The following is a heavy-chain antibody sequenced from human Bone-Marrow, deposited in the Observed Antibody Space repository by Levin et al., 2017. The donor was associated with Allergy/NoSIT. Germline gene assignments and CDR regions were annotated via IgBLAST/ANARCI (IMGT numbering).Heavy chain of an antibody. D-gene: IGHD2-8*01. CDR1: GLTFSHHA. CDR2: ISANGGST. V-gene: IGHV3-23*01. Sequence: SCAAPGLTFSHHAMSWVRQAPGKGLEWISAISANGGSTYHADSVRGRFTISRDNSKDRLYLQMNSLRADDTALYYCGACRNTVCTATDYWGQGTLVTVSS. J-gene: IGHJ4*02. CDR3: GACRNTVCTATDY.